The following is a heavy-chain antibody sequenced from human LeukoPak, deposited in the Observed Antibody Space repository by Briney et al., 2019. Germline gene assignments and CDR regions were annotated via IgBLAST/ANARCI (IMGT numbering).Heavy chain of an antibody. CDR2: IKQDGSEK. Sequence: GGSLRLSCAASGFRFSGYWMTWVRQAPGKGLEWVANIKQDGSEKYYVDSVKGRFTISRDNAKNSLYLQMNSLRAEDTAVYFCARARVVTKWIDYWGQGTLVTVSS. CDR3: ARARVVTKWIDY. D-gene: IGHD2-21*02. J-gene: IGHJ4*02. CDR1: GFRFSGYW. V-gene: IGHV3-7*03.